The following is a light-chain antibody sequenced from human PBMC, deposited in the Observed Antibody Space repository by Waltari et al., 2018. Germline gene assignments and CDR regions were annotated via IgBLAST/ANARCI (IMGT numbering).Light chain of an antibody. Sequence: EIVLTQSPATLSLSPGERATLSCRASQSVSSYLAWYQQKPGQAPRLLIYDASNRATGIPARFSVSGSGTDFTLTISSLEPEDFAVYYCQQRSNWPPVYTFGQGTKLEIK. CDR3: QQRSNWPPVYT. V-gene: IGKV3-11*01. CDR2: DAS. CDR1: QSVSSY. J-gene: IGKJ2*01.